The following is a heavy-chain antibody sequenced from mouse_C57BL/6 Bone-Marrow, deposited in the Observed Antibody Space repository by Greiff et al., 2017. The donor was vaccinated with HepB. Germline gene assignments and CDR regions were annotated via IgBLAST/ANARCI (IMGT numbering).Heavy chain of an antibody. CDR3: TRYEYYYGSTWFAY. D-gene: IGHD1-1*01. CDR1: GYTFTDYE. CDR2: IDPETGGT. V-gene: IGHV1-15*01. J-gene: IGHJ3*01. Sequence: QVQLQQSGAELVRPGASVTLSCKASGYTFTDYEMHWVKQTPVHGLEWIGAIDPETGGTAYNQKFKGKAILTADKSSSTAYMEIRSLTSEDSAVYYCTRYEYYYGSTWFAYWGQGTLVTVSA.